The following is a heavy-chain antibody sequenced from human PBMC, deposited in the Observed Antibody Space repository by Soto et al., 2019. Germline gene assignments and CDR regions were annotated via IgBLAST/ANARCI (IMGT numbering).Heavy chain of an antibody. CDR2: IYHTGRT. CDR1: GVPITTGRYY. V-gene: IGHV4-31*01. D-gene: IGHD2-2*02. Sequence: PSETLSLTCNVSGVPITTGRYYWSWIRQHPGKGLEWMGYIYHTGRTYYNPSLKSQSTISIDTSKNQFSLTLSSVSGADTAMYYCARAGSSMGYYTYYGFDVWGQGTSVTVSS. CDR3: ARAGSSMGYYTYYGFDV. J-gene: IGHJ6*02.